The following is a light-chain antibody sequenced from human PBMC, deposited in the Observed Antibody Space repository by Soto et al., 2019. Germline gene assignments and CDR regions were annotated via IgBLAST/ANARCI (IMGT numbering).Light chain of an antibody. V-gene: IGKV1-39*01. J-gene: IGKJ2*01. CDR2: AAS. CDR3: QQSYTTPVYS. Sequence: DIQMTQSPSSLSASVGDRVTITCRASQNIIFYVNWYQQKPGKAPKLLIYAASNLQSGVPSRFSGSGSGTDFTLTISSLQPEDFATYFCQQSYTTPVYSFGQGTKLEIK. CDR1: QNIIFY.